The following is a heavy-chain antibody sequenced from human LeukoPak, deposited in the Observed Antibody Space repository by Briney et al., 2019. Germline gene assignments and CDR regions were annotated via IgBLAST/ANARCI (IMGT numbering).Heavy chain of an antibody. CDR2: IYYSGST. V-gene: IGHV4-59*08. CDR1: GGSISSYY. J-gene: IGHJ6*03. D-gene: IGHD2-21*01. CDR3: ARHLGISGIWYYYYYMDV. Sequence: PSETLSLTCTVSGGSISSYYWSWIRQPPGKGLEWIGYIYYSGSTNYNPSLKSRVTISVDTSKNQFSLKLSSVTAADTAVYYCARHLGISGIWYYYYYMDVWGKGTTVTISS.